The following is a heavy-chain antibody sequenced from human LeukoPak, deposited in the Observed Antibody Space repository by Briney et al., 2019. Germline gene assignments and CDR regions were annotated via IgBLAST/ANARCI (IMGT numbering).Heavy chain of an antibody. D-gene: IGHD3-3*01. CDR2: ISSSGSTI. V-gene: IGHV3-48*03. Sequence: GGSLRLSCAASGFTFSSYEMNWVRQAPGKGLEWVSYISSSGSTIYYADSVKGRFTISRDNAKNSLYLQMNSLRAEDTAVYYCAREVGADFWSGYYQQFDYWGQGTLVTVSS. J-gene: IGHJ4*02. CDR1: GFTFSSYE. CDR3: AREVGADFWSGYYQQFDY.